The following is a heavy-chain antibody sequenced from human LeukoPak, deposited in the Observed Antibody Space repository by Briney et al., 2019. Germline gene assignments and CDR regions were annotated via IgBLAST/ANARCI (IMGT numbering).Heavy chain of an antibody. CDR3: AKDPGYQLLLNWFDP. CDR1: GFTFSSYG. J-gene: IGHJ5*02. D-gene: IGHD2-2*01. Sequence: GGSLRLSCAASGFTFSSYGMHWVRQAPGKGLEWVAVISYDGSNKYYADSVKGRFTISRDNSKNTLYLQMNSLRAEDTAVYYCAKDPGYQLLLNWFDPWGQGTLVTVSS. V-gene: IGHV3-30*18. CDR2: ISYDGSNK.